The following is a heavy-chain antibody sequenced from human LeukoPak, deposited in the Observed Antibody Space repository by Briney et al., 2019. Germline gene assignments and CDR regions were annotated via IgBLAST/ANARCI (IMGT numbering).Heavy chain of an antibody. Sequence: SETLSLTCTVSGGSISSISSNNWAWIRQPPGKGLELIAAIHYSGSTYYNPSFMSRVTISVDTSKNQFSLKLRSLTATDTAVYYCARLPTGYPNWFDTWGQGILVTVSS. D-gene: IGHD5-18*01. V-gene: IGHV4-39*01. CDR3: ARLPTGYPNWFDT. J-gene: IGHJ5*02. CDR2: IHYSGST. CDR1: GGSISSISSNN.